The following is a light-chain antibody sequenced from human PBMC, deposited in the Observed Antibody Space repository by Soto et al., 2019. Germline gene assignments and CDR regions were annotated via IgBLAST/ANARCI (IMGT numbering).Light chain of an antibody. V-gene: IGLV2-14*03. CDR2: DVS. J-gene: IGLJ2*01. Sequence: QSALTQPASVSGSPGQSITISCTGTSSDVGGYTYVSWYQQHPGKAPKIIIYDVSNRPSGVSNRFTGSKSGNTASLTISGIQAENEADDYCSAYTSSSTLVFGGGTKLTVL. CDR3: SAYTSSSTLV. CDR1: SSDVGGYTY.